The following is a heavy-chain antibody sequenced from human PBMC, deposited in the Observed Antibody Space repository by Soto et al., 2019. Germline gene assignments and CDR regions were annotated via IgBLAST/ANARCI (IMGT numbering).Heavy chain of an antibody. D-gene: IGHD3-10*01. Sequence: QVQVVQSGAEVKKPGASVKVSCKASGYTFTSYGISWVRQAPGQGLEWMGWISAYNGNTKYAQKLQGRVTMTTDTSTSTAYTKLRRLRSDDTAVCYRARDLPPGVADRWGQGTLGTVSS. V-gene: IGHV1-18*01. J-gene: IGHJ5*02. CDR2: ISAYNGNT. CDR3: ARDLPPGVADR. CDR1: GYTFTSYG.